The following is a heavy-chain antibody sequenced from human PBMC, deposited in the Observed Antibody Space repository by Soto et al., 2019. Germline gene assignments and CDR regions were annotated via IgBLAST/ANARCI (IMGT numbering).Heavy chain of an antibody. D-gene: IGHD2-15*01. CDR3: AKDNTHCSGGSCYGCDY. Sequence: QVQLVESGGGVVQPGRSLRLSCAASGFTFSSYGMHWVRQAPGKGLEWVAVISYDGSNKYYGDSVKGRFTISRDNSKNTVSLQMNSLRDEDTAMYYCAKDNTHCSGGSCYGCDYWGQGTLVSVSS. V-gene: IGHV3-30*18. CDR2: ISYDGSNK. J-gene: IGHJ4*02. CDR1: GFTFSSYG.